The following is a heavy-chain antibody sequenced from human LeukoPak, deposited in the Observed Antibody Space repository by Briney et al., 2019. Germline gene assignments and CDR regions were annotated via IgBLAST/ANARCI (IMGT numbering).Heavy chain of an antibody. D-gene: IGHD6-13*01. CDR1: GFTFSSYS. CDR3: ARGIAAASGAFDI. J-gene: IGHJ3*02. CDR2: ISSSSSYI. V-gene: IGHV3-21*01. Sequence: GGSLRLSCAASGFTFSSYSINWVRQAPGKGLEWVSSISSSSSYIYYADSVKGRFTISRDNAKNSLYLQMNSLRAEDTAVYYCARGIAAASGAFDIWGQGTMVTVSS.